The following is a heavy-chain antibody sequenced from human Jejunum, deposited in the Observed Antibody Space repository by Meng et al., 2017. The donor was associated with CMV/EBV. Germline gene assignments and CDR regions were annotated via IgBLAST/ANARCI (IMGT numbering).Heavy chain of an antibody. V-gene: IGHV3-23*03. CDR2: ISGGGT. J-gene: IGHJ4*02. CDR1: GFTFGGFA. Sequence: LKISGAASGFTFGGFAMSWVRQAPGRGLGWVSIISGGGTYYADSVKGRFTISRDNSKNTLYLQMNSLRAEDTALYYCVKGLTVFEYWGQGTLVTVSS. D-gene: IGHD2-8*02. CDR3: VKGLTVFEY.